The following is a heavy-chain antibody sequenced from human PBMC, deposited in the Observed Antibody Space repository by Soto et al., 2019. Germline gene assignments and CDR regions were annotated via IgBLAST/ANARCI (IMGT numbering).Heavy chain of an antibody. V-gene: IGHV3-66*01. J-gene: IGHJ4*02. Sequence: SLRLSCAASGFTVSSNYMSWVRQAPGKGLEWVAVMYGGGSTYYADSVKGRFTISRDNSKNTLYLQMNSLRAEDTAVYYCATGSLEVDPGYYFDYWGQGTLVTVSS. CDR2: MYGGGST. CDR1: GFTVSSNY. CDR3: ATGSLEVDPGYYFDY. D-gene: IGHD3-3*01.